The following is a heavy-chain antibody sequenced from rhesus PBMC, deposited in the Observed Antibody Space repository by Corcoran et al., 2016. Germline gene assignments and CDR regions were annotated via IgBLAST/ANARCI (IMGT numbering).Heavy chain of an antibody. CDR1: GVSIQNDY. CDR2: ITTTGGT. J-gene: IGHJ5-1*01. D-gene: IGHD1-44*01. CDR3: ARGPMGWEYKDRFDV. Sequence: QVQLQESGPGLVKPSETLSLICTVSGVSIQNDYWNWIRKSPGTGLEYIGRITTTGGTDYNPAFKIRVVISRDMSKNQFSLTLKSMPVADTAVYFCARGPMGWEYKDRFDVWGPGVLVTVSS. V-gene: IGHV4-173*01.